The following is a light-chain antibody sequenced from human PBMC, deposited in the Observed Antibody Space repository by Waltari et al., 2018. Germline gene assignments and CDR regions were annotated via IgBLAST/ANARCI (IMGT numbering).Light chain of an antibody. CDR3: QSYDSSNQGV. Sequence: NFMLTQPHSVSESPGKTVTISCTGSSGSIASNYVQWYQQRPASAPSTVIYEDNPRPSGVPDRFSGSIDSSSNSASLTISGLKTEDETDYYCQSYDSSNQGVFGGGTKLTVL. CDR2: EDN. CDR1: SGSIASNY. V-gene: IGLV6-57*02. J-gene: IGLJ2*01.